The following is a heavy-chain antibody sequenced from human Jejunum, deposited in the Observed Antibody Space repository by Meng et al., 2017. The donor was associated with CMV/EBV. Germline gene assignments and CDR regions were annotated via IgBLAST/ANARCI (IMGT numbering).Heavy chain of an antibody. V-gene: IGHV1-18*01. CDR3: ARGTPGRSYSDY. CDR1: GYSLASYG. CDR2: FVNNEDT. D-gene: IGHD3-10*01. J-gene: IGHJ4*02. Sequence: LLQSGAGVHKRVASVSVACEASGYSLASYGISWLRQAPGQGLEWMGWFVNNEDTYSAQKFQGRVTMTTDTPTSTAFMELRSLRSDDTAVYYCARGTPGRSYSDYWGQGTLVTVSS.